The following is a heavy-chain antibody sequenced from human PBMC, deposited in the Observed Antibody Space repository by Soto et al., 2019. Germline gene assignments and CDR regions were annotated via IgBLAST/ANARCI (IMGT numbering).Heavy chain of an antibody. CDR1: GGSFSGYY. V-gene: IGHV4-34*01. D-gene: IGHD4-17*01. CDR2: INHSGST. Sequence: SETLSLTCAVYGGSFSGYYWSWIRQPPGKGLEWIGEINHSGSTNYNPSLKSRVTISVDTSKNQFSLKLSSVTAADTAVYYCATRSYGSPFDYWGQGTPVTVSS. J-gene: IGHJ4*02. CDR3: ATRSYGSPFDY.